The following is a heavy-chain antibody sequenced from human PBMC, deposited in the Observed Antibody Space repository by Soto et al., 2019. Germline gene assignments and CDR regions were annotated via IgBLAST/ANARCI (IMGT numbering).Heavy chain of an antibody. Sequence: GGSLRLSCAASGFTFSSYAMSWVRQAPGKGLEWVSAISGSGGSTYYADSVKGRFTISRDNSKNTLYLQINSLRAEDTAVYYCAKDLRGAVAGTLFDYWGQGTLVTVSS. J-gene: IGHJ4*02. V-gene: IGHV3-23*01. D-gene: IGHD6-19*01. CDR3: AKDLRGAVAGTLFDY. CDR1: GFTFSSYA. CDR2: ISGSGGST.